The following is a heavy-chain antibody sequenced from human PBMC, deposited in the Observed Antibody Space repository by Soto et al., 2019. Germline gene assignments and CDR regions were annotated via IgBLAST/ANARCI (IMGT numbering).Heavy chain of an antibody. Sequence: ASVKVSCKASGYTFTSYYMHWVRQAPGKGLEWMGIINPSGGSTSYAQKFQGRVTMTRDTSTSTVYMELSSLRSEDTAVYYCARDGNYYDFWSGYYSARSNGMDVWGQGTTVTVSS. D-gene: IGHD3-3*01. V-gene: IGHV1-46*01. CDR3: ARDGNYYDFWSGYYSARSNGMDV. CDR2: INPSGGST. J-gene: IGHJ6*02. CDR1: GYTFTSYY.